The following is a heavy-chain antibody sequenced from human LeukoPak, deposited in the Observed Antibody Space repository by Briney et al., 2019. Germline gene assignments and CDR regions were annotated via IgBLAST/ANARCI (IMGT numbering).Heavy chain of an antibody. D-gene: IGHD6-19*01. Sequence: SETLSLTCAVSGGSFSVYYWSCIRQPPGKGLEWIGEVNHLGRTNYNPSLKSRVTMSLDTSKKEVSLKLTSVTAADTAVYYCARGSASGIYPIDYWGQGTLVTVSS. CDR3: ARGSASGIYPIDY. CDR1: GGSFSVYY. CDR2: VNHLGRT. J-gene: IGHJ4*02. V-gene: IGHV4-34*01.